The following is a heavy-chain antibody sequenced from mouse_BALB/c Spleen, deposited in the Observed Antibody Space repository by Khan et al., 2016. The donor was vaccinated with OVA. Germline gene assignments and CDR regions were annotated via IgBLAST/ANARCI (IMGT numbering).Heavy chain of an antibody. CDR2: IDPANGDV. V-gene: IGHV14-3*02. D-gene: IGHD2-10*01. Sequence: VQLQQSGADFVKPGASVKLSCTASGFNIKDTYMHWINQRPQQGLVWIGRIDPANGDVKYDPKFQDKATIAADESSNTAYLQLSSLTSEDTAVYYCLRAAYSGLFAYWGQGTLVTVSA. J-gene: IGHJ3*01. CDR1: GFNIKDTY. CDR3: LRAAYSGLFAY.